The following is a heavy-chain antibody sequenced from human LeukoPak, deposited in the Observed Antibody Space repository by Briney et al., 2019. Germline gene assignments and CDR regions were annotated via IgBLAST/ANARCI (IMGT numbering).Heavy chain of an antibody. D-gene: IGHD7-27*01. CDR3: AKLWSRFYETGEYDS. V-gene: IGHV3-23*01. CDR2: ISSNGNSA. J-gene: IGHJ4*02. CDR1: GSTFSDYA. Sequence: PGGSLRLSCATSGSTFSDYAMHWVRQAPGRGLEWVSYISSNGNSAYYSDSVKGRFTISRDSSRSTLYLQMNSLRAEDTAIYYCAKLWSRFYETGEYDSWGQGILVTVSS.